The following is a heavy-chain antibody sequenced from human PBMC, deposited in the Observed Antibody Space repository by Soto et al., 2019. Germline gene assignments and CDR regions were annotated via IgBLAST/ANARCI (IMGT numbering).Heavy chain of an antibody. CDR2: IYHSLSV. Sequence: SETLSLTCAVYSGSFSGYYWSWIRQPPGKGLEWIGEIYHSLSVVHNPSLESRVTVSGDSPKNQFSLKLSSVTAADTAVYYCARHGGYYFDYWGQGTLVTVYS. D-gene: IGHD3-16*01. J-gene: IGHJ4*02. CDR3: ARHGGYYFDY. CDR1: SGSFSGYY. V-gene: IGHV4-34*01.